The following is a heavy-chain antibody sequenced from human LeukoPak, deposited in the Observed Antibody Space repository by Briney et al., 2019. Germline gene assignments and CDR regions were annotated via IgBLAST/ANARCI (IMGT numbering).Heavy chain of an antibody. CDR1: GGSISSSSYY. D-gene: IGHD3-10*01. J-gene: IGHJ6*03. CDR2: IYYSGST. V-gene: IGHV4-39*01. CDR3: ARLALGLWFGEFDYMDV. Sequence: SETLSLTCTVSGGSISSSSYYWGWIRQPPGKGLEWIGSIYYSGSTYYNPSLKSRVTISVDTSKNQFSLKLSSVTAADTAVYYCARLALGLWFGEFDYMDVWGKGTTVTISS.